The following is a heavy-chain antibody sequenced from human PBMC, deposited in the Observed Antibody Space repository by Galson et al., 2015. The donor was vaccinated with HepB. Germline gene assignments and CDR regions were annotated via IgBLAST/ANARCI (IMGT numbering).Heavy chain of an antibody. V-gene: IGHV2-70*01. J-gene: IGHJ5*02. CDR2: IDWDDDK. Sequence: PALVKPTQTLTLTCTFSGFSLSTSGMCVGWIRQPPGKALEWLALIDWDDDKYYSTSLKTRLTISKDTSKNQVVLTMTNMDPVDTATYYCARMVRIAAAGTSRGHLGNWFDPWGQGTLVTVSS. CDR3: ARMVRIAAAGTSRGHLGNWFDP. CDR1: GFSLSTSGMC. D-gene: IGHD6-13*01.